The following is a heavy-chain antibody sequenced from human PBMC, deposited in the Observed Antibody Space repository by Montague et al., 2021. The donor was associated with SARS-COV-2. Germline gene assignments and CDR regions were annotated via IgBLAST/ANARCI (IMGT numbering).Heavy chain of an antibody. D-gene: IGHD2-8*01. CDR1: GFTFSSYE. CDR2: ISSSGSTI. CDR3: ERDQLKAQWPYYYYYMDV. Sequence: SLRLSCAASGFTFSSYEMNWVRQAPGKGLEWVSYISSSGSTIYYADSVKGRFTISRDNAKNSLYLQMNSLRAEDTAVYYCERDQLKAQWPYYYYYMDVWGKGTTVTVSS. J-gene: IGHJ6*03. V-gene: IGHV3-48*03.